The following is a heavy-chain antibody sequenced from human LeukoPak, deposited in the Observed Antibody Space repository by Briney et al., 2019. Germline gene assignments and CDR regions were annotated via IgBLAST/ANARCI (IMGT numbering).Heavy chain of an antibody. J-gene: IGHJ4*02. Sequence: PGGSLRLSCAASGFTFSSYSMNWVRQAPGKGLEWVSDISRSSSTIYYADSVKGRFTISRDNAKNSLYLQMNSLRVEDTAVYYCARAGYSSSWYLYWGQGTLVTVSS. CDR3: ARAGYSSSWYLY. CDR1: GFTFSSYS. CDR2: ISRSSSTI. D-gene: IGHD6-13*01. V-gene: IGHV3-48*01.